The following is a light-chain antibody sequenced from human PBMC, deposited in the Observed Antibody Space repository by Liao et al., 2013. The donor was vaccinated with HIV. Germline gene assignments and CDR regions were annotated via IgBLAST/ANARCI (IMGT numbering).Light chain of an antibody. CDR1: NIGNTG. J-gene: IGLJ3*02. CDR2: YDS. V-gene: IGLV3-21*01. CDR3: QAWHNGGV. Sequence: SYELTQPPSVSVAPGQTATITCGGNNIGNTGVHWYQQKPGQAPVLVISYDSDRPSGIPERFSGSNSGNTATLTISGTQAMDEADYYCQAWHNGGVFGGGTKLTVL.